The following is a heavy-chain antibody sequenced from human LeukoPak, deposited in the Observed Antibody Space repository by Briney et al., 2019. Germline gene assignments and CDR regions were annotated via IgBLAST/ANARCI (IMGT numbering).Heavy chain of an antibody. J-gene: IGHJ3*02. CDR2: ISGSGGST. CDR1: GFTFSSYA. V-gene: IGHV3-23*01. D-gene: IGHD3-22*01. CDR3: ANVSSTYDSSGNDAFDI. Sequence: GGSLRLSCAASGFTFSSYAMSWVRQAPGKGLEWVSAISGSGGSTYYADSVKGRFTISRDNSKNTLYLQMNSLRAEDTAVYYCANVSSTYDSSGNDAFDIWGQGTMVTVSS.